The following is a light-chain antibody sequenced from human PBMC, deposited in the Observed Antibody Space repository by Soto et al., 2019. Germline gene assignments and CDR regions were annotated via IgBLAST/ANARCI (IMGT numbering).Light chain of an antibody. J-gene: IGLJ1*01. CDR1: SSDVGSYNL. CDR3: SSYPPSSSFAYV. CDR2: DGS. Sequence: QSVLTQPASMSGSPGQSITISCTGTSSDVGSYNLVSWYQQFPDKAPKLIIYDGSERPSGVSDRFSGSKSGNTASLTISGLRAEDEAEYHCSSYPPSSSFAYVFGTGTKATVL. V-gene: IGLV2-23*03.